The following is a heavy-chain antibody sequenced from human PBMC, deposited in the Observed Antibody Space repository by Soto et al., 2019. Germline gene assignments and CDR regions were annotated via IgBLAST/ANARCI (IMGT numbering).Heavy chain of an antibody. CDR3: ASLPGSGEIYGMDV. V-gene: IGHV1-69*13. CDR2: IIPIFGTA. CDR1: GYTFTSYG. D-gene: IGHD3-10*01. Sequence: QVQLVQSGAEVKKPGASVKVSCKASGYTFTSYGISWVRQAPGQGLEWMGWIIPIFGTANYAQKFQGRVTITADESTSTAYMELSSLRSEDTAVYYCASLPGSGEIYGMDVWGQGTTVTVSS. J-gene: IGHJ6*02.